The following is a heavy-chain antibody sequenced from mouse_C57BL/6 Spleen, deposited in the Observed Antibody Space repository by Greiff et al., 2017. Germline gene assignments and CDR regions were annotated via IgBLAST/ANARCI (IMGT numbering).Heavy chain of an antibody. CDR2: IHPNSGST. CDR1: GFTFTSYW. J-gene: IGHJ3*01. Sequence: QVQLKQSGAELVKPGASVKLSCKASGFTFTSYWMHWVKQRPGQGLEWIGMIHPNSGSTNYNEKFTSKATLTVAKSSSTAYMQLSSLTSEAAAVXCSAGSREGFAYWGQGTLVTVSA. CDR3: AGSREGFAY. V-gene: IGHV1-64*01.